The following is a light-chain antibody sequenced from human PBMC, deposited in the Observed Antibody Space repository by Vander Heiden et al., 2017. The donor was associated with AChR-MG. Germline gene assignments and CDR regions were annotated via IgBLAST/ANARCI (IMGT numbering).Light chain of an antibody. V-gene: IGLV2-8*01. CDR3: SSYAGSNGVV. Sequence: QSAPTQPPSASGSPGQSLTISRTGTSRDVGGYKYVSWYQQHPGKAPKLIMYEVSKRPSGVPDRFFGSKSGDTASLTVSGVQTEDEADYYCSSYAGSNGVVFGGGTKLTVL. J-gene: IGLJ3*02. CDR2: EVS. CDR1: SRDVGGYKY.